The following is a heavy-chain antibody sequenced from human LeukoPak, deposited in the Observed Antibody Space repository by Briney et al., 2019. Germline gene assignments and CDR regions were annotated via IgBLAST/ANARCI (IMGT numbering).Heavy chain of an antibody. CDR1: GFTFSSYA. CDR2: ISGSGGST. CDR3: AKGGSSWSRTYFDY. V-gene: IGHV3-23*01. D-gene: IGHD6-13*01. J-gene: IGHJ4*02. Sequence: GGSLRLSCAASGFTFSSYAMSWVRQAPGKGLEWVSAISGSGGSTYYADSVKGRFTISRDNSKNTLYLQMNSLTAEDTAVFYCAKGGSSWSRTYFDYWGQGTLVTVSS.